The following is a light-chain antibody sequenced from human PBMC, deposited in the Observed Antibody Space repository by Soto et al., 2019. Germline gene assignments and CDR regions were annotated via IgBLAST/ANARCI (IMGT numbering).Light chain of an antibody. Sequence: IVLTQSPGILSLSPGDRATLSCRASQSVSSSALAWYQQKPAQAPRLLVYGASNRATGLPDRFSGSGSGTDFTLTISRVEPEDFAFYFCQQYGDSPVTFGGGT. CDR1: QSVSSSA. CDR3: QQYGDSPVT. J-gene: IGKJ4*01. CDR2: GAS. V-gene: IGKV3-20*01.